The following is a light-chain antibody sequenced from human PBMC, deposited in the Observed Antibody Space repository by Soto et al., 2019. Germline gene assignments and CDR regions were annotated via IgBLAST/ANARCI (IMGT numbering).Light chain of an antibody. CDR1: SSDVGSYNL. CDR2: EGS. Sequence: QSALTQPASVSGSPGQSITISCTGTSSDVGSYNLVSWYQQHPGKAPKLMIYEGSKRPSGVSNRFSGSKSGNTASLTISGLQAEDEADYYCCSYAGSSTFPGFGTGTKVTVL. CDR3: CSYAGSSTFPG. J-gene: IGLJ1*01. V-gene: IGLV2-23*03.